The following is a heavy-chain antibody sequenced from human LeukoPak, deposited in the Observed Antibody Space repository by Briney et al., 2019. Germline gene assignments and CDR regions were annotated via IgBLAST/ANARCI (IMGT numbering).Heavy chain of an antibody. CDR1: GGSFSNDY. D-gene: IGHD4-11*01. V-gene: IGHV4-34*01. CDR3: ASPGLGTITTGHFDQ. CDR2: INHSGST. Sequence: SETLSLTCAVYGGSFSNDYWSWIRQPPGKGLEWIGEINHSGSTNYSPSLKSRVTISVDTSKNQFSLKLSSVTTADTAVYYCASPGLGTITTGHFDQWGQGTLVTVSS. J-gene: IGHJ4*02.